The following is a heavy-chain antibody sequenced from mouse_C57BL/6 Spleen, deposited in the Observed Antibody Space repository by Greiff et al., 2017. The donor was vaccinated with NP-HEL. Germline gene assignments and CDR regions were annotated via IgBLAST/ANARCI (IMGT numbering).Heavy chain of an antibody. V-gene: IGHV1-53*01. J-gene: IGHJ1*03. D-gene: IGHD1-1*01. CDR3: ARGGLLRYYFDF. Sequence: QVQLKQPGAELVKPGASVKLSCKASGYTFTSYWMPWVKQRPGQGLEWIGNINPRSGGTNYNEKFKSKATLTVDKSPSTAYMQLSSLTSEDSAVYYCARGGLLRYYFDFWGTGTTITVSS. CDR1: GYTFTSYW. CDR2: INPRSGGT.